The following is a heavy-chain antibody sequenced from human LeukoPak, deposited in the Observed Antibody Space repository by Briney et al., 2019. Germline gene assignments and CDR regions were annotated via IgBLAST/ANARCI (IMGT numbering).Heavy chain of an antibody. CDR3: AAYSNYAYSFDP. V-gene: IGHV3-48*02. CDR2: ISSSSRAT. CDR1: GFTFSSYA. Sequence: GGSLRLSCAASGFTFSSYAMNWVRQAPGKGPEWVSYISSSSRATYYADSVKGRFTISRDNAKNSLYLQMNSLTDEDTAVYYCAAYSNYAYSFDPWGQGTLVTVSS. J-gene: IGHJ5*02. D-gene: IGHD4-11*01.